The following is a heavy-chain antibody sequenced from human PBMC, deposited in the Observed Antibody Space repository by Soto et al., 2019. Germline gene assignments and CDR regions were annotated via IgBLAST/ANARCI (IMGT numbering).Heavy chain of an antibody. D-gene: IGHD2-21*01. CDR2: ISGSGGST. J-gene: IGHJ4*02. CDR1: GFTFSSYA. Sequence: PGGSLRLSCAASGFTFSSYAMSWVRQAPGKGLEWVSAISGSGGSTYYADSVKGRFTISKDSSKNTLYLQTNSLRAEDTAVYYGTRGPYIPFDYWGQGALGTVAS. CDR3: TRGPYIPFDY. V-gene: IGHV3-23*01.